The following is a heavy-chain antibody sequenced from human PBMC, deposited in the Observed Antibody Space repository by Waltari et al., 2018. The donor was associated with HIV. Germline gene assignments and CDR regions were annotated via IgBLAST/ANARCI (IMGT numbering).Heavy chain of an antibody. D-gene: IGHD1-26*01. V-gene: IGHV3-48*03. J-gene: IGHJ4*02. CDR1: GFTFSTYE. CDR2: ISSSGSTI. Sequence: EVQVVESGGDLVQPGGSLSLSRAASGFTFSTYEMNWVRQAPGKGLEWVSYISSSGSTIYYADSVKGRFTISRDNAKNSLYLQMNSLRAEDTAVYFCARDGSSYYGLDYWGRGTLVTVSS. CDR3: ARDGSSYYGLDY.